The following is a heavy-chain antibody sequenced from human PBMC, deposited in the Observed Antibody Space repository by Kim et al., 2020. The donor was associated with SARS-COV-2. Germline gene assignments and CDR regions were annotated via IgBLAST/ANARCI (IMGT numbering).Heavy chain of an antibody. CDR2: IYHSGST. D-gene: IGHD3-16*01. J-gene: IGHJ4*02. CDR3: ARGSLSGSYAVDY. V-gene: IGHV4-30-2*01. Sequence: SETLSLTCAVSGGSISSGGYSWSWIRQPPGKGLEWIGYIYHSGSTYYNPSLKSRVTISVDRSKNQFSLKLSSVTAADTAVYYCARGSLSGSYAVDYWGQGTLVTVSS. CDR1: GGSISSGGYS.